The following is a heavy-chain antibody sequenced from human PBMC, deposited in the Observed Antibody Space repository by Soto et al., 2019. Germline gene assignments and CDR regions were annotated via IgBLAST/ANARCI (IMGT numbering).Heavy chain of an antibody. J-gene: IGHJ4*02. CDR1: GFTFSSYA. CDR3: AKDALRGYSYGYHYFDY. CDR2: ISGSGGST. V-gene: IGHV3-23*01. Sequence: SLRLSCAASGFTFSSYAMSWVRQAPGKGLEWVSAISGSGGSTYYADSVKGRFTISRDNSKNTLYLQMNSLRAEDTAVYYCAKDALRGYSYGYHYFDYWGQGTLVTVSS. D-gene: IGHD5-18*01.